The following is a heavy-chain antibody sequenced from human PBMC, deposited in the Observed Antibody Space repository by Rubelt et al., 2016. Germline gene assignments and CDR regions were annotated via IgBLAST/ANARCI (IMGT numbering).Heavy chain of an antibody. CDR1: GYSFTSYW. J-gene: IGHJ5*02. CDR3: ARTFQADTAMDP. D-gene: IGHD5-18*01. CDR2: IYPGDSDR. Sequence: EVQLVQSGAEVKKPGESLKISCKGSGYSFTSYWIGWVRQMPGKGLEWMGIIYPGDSDRSFGRSFQGQVTIPADKSSSTAYLQWSSLKASDTAMYYCARTFQADTAMDPWGQGTLVTVSS. V-gene: IGHV5-51*01.